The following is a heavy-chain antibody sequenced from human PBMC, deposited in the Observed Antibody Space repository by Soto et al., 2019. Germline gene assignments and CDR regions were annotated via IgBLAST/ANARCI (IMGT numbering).Heavy chain of an antibody. J-gene: IGHJ6*02. CDR3: AKGSNWYYRYYYYGMDV. CDR1: GFTFSSYG. Sequence: QVQLVESGGGVVQPGRSLRLSCAASGFTFSSYGMHWVRQAPGKGLEWVAVISYDGSNKYYADSVKGRFTISRDNSKNTLYLQMNSLRAEDTAVYYCAKGSNWYYRYYYYGMDVWGQGTTVTVSS. D-gene: IGHD1-7*01. V-gene: IGHV3-30*18. CDR2: ISYDGSNK.